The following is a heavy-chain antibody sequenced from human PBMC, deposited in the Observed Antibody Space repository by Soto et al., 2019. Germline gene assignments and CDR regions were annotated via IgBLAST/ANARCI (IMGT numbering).Heavy chain of an antibody. CDR2: INAGNGNT. Sequence: ASVKVSCKASGYTFTSYAMHWVRQAPGQRLEWMGWINAGNGNTKYSQKFQGRVTITRDTSASTAYMELSSLRSEDTAVYYCARSVGALGVFDYWGQGTLVTVSS. D-gene: IGHD7-27*01. CDR1: GYTFTSYA. J-gene: IGHJ4*02. V-gene: IGHV1-3*01. CDR3: ARSVGALGVFDY.